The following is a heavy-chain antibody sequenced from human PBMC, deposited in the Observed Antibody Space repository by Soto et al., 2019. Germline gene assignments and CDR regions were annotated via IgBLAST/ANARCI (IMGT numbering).Heavy chain of an antibody. CDR3: AKGGRQWLVTSDFNY. D-gene: IGHD6-19*01. J-gene: IGHJ4*02. CDR2: VSHDGRNT. V-gene: IGHV3-30*18. CDR1: GFTFSDYA. Sequence: VQLVESGGGVVQPGRSLRLSCAASGFTFSDYAMHWVRQAPGKGLEWVAVVSHDGRNTHYADSVKGRFTISRDSSKNTVALEMTRPRAEDTAVYYRAKGGRQWLVTSDFNYWGQGALVTVSS.